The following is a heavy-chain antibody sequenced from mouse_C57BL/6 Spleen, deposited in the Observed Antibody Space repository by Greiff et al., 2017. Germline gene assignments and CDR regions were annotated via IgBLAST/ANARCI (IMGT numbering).Heavy chain of an antibody. V-gene: IGHV1-26*01. J-gene: IGHJ4*01. CDR2: INPNNGGT. CDR3: ARSQVTLYAMDY. D-gene: IGHD2-12*01. Sequence: EVQLQQPGPELVKPGASVKISCKASGYTFTDYYMNWVKQSHGKSLEWIGDINPNNGGTSYNQKFKGKATLTVDKSSSTAYMELRSLTSEDSAVYYCARSQVTLYAMDYWGQGTSVTVSS. CDR1: GYTFTDYY.